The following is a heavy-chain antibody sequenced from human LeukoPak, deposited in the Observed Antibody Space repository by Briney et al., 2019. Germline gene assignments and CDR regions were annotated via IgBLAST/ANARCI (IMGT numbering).Heavy chain of an antibody. CDR3: ATVYSSSPTTNYYGMDV. J-gene: IGHJ6*02. D-gene: IGHD6-13*01. CDR1: GGSISSSSYY. CDR2: IYYSGST. V-gene: IGHV4-39*01. Sequence: SETLSLTCTVSGGSISSSSYYWGWIRQPPGKGLEWIGSIYYSGSTYYNPSLKSRVTISVDTSKNQFSLKLSSVTAADTAVYYCATVYSSSPTTNYYGMDVWGQGTTVTVSS.